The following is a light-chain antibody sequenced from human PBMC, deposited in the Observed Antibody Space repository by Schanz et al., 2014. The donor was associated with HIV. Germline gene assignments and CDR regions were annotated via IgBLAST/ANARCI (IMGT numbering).Light chain of an antibody. Sequence: QSALTQPASVSGSPGQSIAISCTGTNSDIGAYNYVSWYQQHPDKAPKLIIYDVNNRPSGVSNRFSGSKSGNTASLTISGLQAEDEADYYCAAWDDSLNGVVFGGGTKVTVL. CDR1: NSDIGAYNY. V-gene: IGLV2-14*03. CDR3: AAWDDSLNGVV. CDR2: DVN. J-gene: IGLJ2*01.